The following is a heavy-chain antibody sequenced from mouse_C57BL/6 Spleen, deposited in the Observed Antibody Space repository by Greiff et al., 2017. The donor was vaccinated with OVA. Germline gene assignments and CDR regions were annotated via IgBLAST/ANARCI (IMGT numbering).Heavy chain of an antibody. V-gene: IGHV5-4*01. Sequence: DVQLVESGGGLVKPGGSLKLSCAASGFTFSSYAMSWVRQTPEKRLEWVATISDGGSYTYYPDNVKGRFTISRDNAKNNLYLQMSHLKSEDTAMYYCARENSNYGDYWGQGTTLTVSS. CDR1: GFTFSSYA. CDR2: ISDGGSYT. CDR3: ARENSNYGDY. D-gene: IGHD2-5*01. J-gene: IGHJ2*01.